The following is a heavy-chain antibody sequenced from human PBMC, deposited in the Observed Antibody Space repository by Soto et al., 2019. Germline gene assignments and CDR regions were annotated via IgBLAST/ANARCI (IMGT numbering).Heavy chain of an antibody. CDR3: ARRSGYDLGFSYFDY. V-gene: IGHV4-59*08. Sequence: PSETLSLTCTVSGGSISSYYWSWIRQPPRKGLEWIGYIYYSGSTNYNPSLKSRVTISVDTSKNQFSLKLSSVTAADTAVYYCARRSGYDLGFSYFDYWGREPWSPSPQ. J-gene: IGHJ4*02. D-gene: IGHD5-12*01. CDR2: IYYSGST. CDR1: GGSISSYY.